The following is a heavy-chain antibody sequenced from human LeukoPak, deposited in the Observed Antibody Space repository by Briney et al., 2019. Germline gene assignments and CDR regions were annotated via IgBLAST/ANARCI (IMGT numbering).Heavy chain of an antibody. CDR1: GYTFISYD. D-gene: IGHD6-13*01. Sequence: ASVKVSCKASGYTFISYDINWVRQATGQGLEWMGWMNPNSGNTGYARKFQGRVTMTGNTSISTAYMELSSLRSEDTAVYYCARRVKRAAAGINPLNYWGQGTLVTVSS. J-gene: IGHJ4*02. V-gene: IGHV1-8*01. CDR3: ARRVKRAAAGINPLNY. CDR2: MNPNSGNT.